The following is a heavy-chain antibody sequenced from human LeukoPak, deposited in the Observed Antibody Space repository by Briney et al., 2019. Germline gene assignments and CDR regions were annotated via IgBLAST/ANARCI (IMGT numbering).Heavy chain of an antibody. CDR3: ASTVVRGFDY. CDR1: GYTFTSYA. D-gene: IGHD4-23*01. Sequence: GASVKVSCKASGYTFTSYAMHWVRQAPGQRLEWMGWINAGNGNTKHSQKFQGRVTITRDTSASTAYMELSSLRSEDTAVYYCASTVVRGFDYWGQGTLVTVSS. J-gene: IGHJ4*02. V-gene: IGHV1-3*01. CDR2: INAGNGNT.